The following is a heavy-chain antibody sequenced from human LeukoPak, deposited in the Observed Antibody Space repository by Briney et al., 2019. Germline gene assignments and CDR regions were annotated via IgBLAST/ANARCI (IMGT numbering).Heavy chain of an antibody. Sequence: SETLSLTCAVYGGSFSGYYWSWIRQPPGKGLEWIGEINHSGSTNYNPSLKSRVTISVDTSKNQFSLKLSSVTAADTAVYYCARVEKPLYFDYWGQGTLVTVSS. CDR2: INHSGST. V-gene: IGHV4-34*01. D-gene: IGHD1/OR15-1a*01. CDR1: GGSFSGYY. CDR3: ARVEKPLYFDY. J-gene: IGHJ4*02.